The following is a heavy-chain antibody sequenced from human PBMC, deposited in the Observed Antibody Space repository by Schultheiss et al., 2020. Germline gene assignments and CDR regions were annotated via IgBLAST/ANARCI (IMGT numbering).Heavy chain of an antibody. V-gene: IGHV4-61*08. CDR3: ARGVEASHKKRNTMVRGVRPRYYYYGMDV. J-gene: IGHJ6*02. CDR2: IYYSGST. D-gene: IGHD3-10*01. CDR1: GGSISSGGYY. Sequence: GSLRLSCTVSGGSISSGGYYWSWILQPPGKGLEWIGYIYYSGSTNYNPSLKSRVTISVDKSKNQFSLKLSSVTAADTAVYYCARGVEASHKKRNTMVRGVRPRYYYYGMDVWGQGTTVTVAS.